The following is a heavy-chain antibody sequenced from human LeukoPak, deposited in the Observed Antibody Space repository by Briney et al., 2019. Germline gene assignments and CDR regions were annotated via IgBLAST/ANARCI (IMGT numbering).Heavy chain of an antibody. D-gene: IGHD3-3*01. CDR1: GGSISSSSYY. V-gene: IGHV4-39*07. CDR3: ARAVIGYYSVVEAFDI. J-gene: IGHJ3*02. CDR2: IYYSGST. Sequence: TSETLSLTCTVSGGSISSSSYYWGWIRQPPGKGLEWIGSIYYSGSTYYNPSLKSRVTISVDTSKNHFSLKLSSVTAADTAVYYCARAVIGYYSVVEAFDIWGQGTMVTVSS.